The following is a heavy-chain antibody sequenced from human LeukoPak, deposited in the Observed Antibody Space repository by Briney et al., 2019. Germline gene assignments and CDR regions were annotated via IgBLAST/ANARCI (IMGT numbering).Heavy chain of an antibody. Sequence: AASVKVSCKASGYTFSSYYMHWVRQAPGQGLEWMGIINPSGGSTSYAQKCQGRVTMTRDMSTSTVYMELSSLRSEDTAVYYSARESAPPRRSYYYDSSGYYPPDYWGQGTLVTVSS. CDR1: GYTFSSYY. V-gene: IGHV1-46*01. D-gene: IGHD3-22*01. CDR3: ARESAPPRRSYYYDSSGYYPPDY. J-gene: IGHJ4*02. CDR2: INPSGGST.